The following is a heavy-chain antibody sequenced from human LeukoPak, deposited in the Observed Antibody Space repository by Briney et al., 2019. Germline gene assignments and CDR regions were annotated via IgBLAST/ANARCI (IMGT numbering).Heavy chain of an antibody. D-gene: IGHD3-22*01. CDR2: ISSSSSTI. CDR3: ARDPDSSGYSSHDAFDI. Sequence: AGESLRLSCAASGFTFSSYSMNWVRQAPGKGLEWVSYISSSSSTIYYADSVKGRFTISRDNAKNSLYLQMNSLRDEDTAVYYCARDPDSSGYSSHDAFDIWGQGTMVTVSS. J-gene: IGHJ3*02. V-gene: IGHV3-48*02. CDR1: GFTFSSYS.